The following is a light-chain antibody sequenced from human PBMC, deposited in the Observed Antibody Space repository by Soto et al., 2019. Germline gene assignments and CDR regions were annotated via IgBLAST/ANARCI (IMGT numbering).Light chain of an antibody. Sequence: DIVSTPAPGTSSSSPGERPILSCSRLQSASSRYLAWSQQKPGQAPRLPISGASSRAPGIPDRFSCSGSGTDFTLTISRLEPEDFAVYYCQQYGSTPTWTFGQGTKVDIK. CDR2: GAS. V-gene: IGKV3-20*01. CDR3: QQYGSTPTWT. CDR1: QSASSRY. J-gene: IGKJ1*01.